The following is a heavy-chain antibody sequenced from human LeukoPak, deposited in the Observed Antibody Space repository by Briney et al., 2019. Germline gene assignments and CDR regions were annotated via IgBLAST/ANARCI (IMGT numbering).Heavy chain of an antibody. Sequence: GGSLRLSCAASGFTVSSNHLSWVRQAPGKGLEWVSLIYSDGRTYYGDSVRGRFTISRDNAKNSLYLQMNSLRAEDKAVYYCARLVVAIIAGLDVWGQGTTVTVSS. D-gene: IGHD2-15*01. CDR3: ARLVVAIIAGLDV. V-gene: IGHV3-66*04. J-gene: IGHJ6*02. CDR2: IYSDGRT. CDR1: GFTVSSNH.